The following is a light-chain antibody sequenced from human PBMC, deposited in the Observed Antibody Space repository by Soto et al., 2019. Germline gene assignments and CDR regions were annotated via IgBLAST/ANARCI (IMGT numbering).Light chain of an antibody. Sequence: ETVMTQSPATLSVSPGERATLSCEASQSVRSNVAWYQHKPGQAPRLLIYAASTRATGVPDRFSGSGSGTEFTLTINNLQSEDFGVYYCQQYIDWWTFGRGTKVEIK. V-gene: IGKV3-15*01. J-gene: IGKJ1*01. CDR2: AAS. CDR3: QQYIDWWT. CDR1: QSVRSN.